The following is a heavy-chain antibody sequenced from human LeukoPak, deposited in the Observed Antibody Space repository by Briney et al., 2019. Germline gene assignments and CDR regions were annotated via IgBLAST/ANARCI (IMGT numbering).Heavy chain of an antibody. CDR1: GFTFSSYE. J-gene: IGHJ4*02. V-gene: IGHV3-48*03. D-gene: IGHD6-19*01. CDR3: AREPEEYSSGWRPYYFDY. Sequence: GGSLRLSCAASGFTFSSYEMNWVRQAPGKGLEWVSYISSSGSTIYYADSVKGRFIISRDNAKNSLYLQMNSLRAEDTAVYYCAREPEEYSSGWRPYYFDYWGQGTLVTVSS. CDR2: ISSSGSTI.